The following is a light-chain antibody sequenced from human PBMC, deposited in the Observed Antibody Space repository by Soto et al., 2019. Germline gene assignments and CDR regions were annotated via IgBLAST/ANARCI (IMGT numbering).Light chain of an antibody. Sequence: QSVLTQPPSVSGAPGQRVTISCTGSSSNIGAGYDVHWYQQLPGTAPKLLIYGNNNRPSGVPDRFSGSKSGTSASLAITGLLAEDEADYYCQSYDSSLSASGVVFGGGTKVTVL. CDR1: SSNIGAGYD. V-gene: IGLV1-40*01. CDR2: GNN. J-gene: IGLJ2*01. CDR3: QSYDSSLSASGVV.